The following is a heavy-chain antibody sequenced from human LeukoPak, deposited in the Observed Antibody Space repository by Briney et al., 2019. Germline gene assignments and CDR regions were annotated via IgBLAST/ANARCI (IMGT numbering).Heavy chain of an antibody. CDR1: GGTFSSYA. Sequence: ASAKVSCKASGGTFSSYAISWVRQAPGQGLEWMGGIIPIFGTANYAQKFQGRVTITADESTSTAYMELSSLRSEDTAAYYCARVKMATRFYDYWGQGTLVTVSS. D-gene: IGHD5-24*01. CDR2: IIPIFGTA. J-gene: IGHJ4*02. CDR3: ARVKMATRFYDY. V-gene: IGHV1-69*13.